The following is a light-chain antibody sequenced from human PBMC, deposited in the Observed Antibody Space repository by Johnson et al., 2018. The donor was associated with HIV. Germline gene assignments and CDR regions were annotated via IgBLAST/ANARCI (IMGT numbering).Light chain of an antibody. CDR3: GTWDSSLGAYV. J-gene: IGLJ1*01. CDR2: ENN. V-gene: IGLV1-51*02. Sequence: QLVLTQPPSVSAAPGQKVTISCSVSSPNIGNNYVSWYQELPGTALKLLIYENNKRPSGIHDRFSGSKSGTSATLGITGLKTVDEADYYCGTWDSSLGAYVVGTGTKVTAL. CDR1: SPNIGNNY.